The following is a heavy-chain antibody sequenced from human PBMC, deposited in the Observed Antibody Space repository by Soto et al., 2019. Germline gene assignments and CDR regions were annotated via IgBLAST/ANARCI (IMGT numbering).Heavy chain of an antibody. V-gene: IGHV3-49*04. CDR3: TIKGVHTIQGFNH. Sequence: GGSLRLSCGGSGFNFGDYAVSWVRQAPGKGLQWVGFIKSRDYGGTADYAASVEGRVTISRDDSKSIAYLLMNSLKTEDTAVYYCTIKGVHTIQGFNHWGQGTLVTVSS. CDR2: IKSRDYGGTA. CDR1: GFNFGDYA. D-gene: IGHD3-3*01. J-gene: IGHJ4*02.